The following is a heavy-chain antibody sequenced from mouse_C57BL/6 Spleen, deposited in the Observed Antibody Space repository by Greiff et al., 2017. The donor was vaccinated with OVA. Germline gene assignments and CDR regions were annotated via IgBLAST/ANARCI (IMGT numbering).Heavy chain of an antibody. J-gene: IGHJ4*01. D-gene: IGHD2-5*01. CDR3: AREVYSNYVYAMDY. CDR2: INPNNGGT. V-gene: IGHV1-26*01. Sequence: EVQLQQSGPELVKPGASVKISCKASGYTFTDYYMNWVKQSHGKSLEWIGDINPNNGGTSYNQKFKGKATLTVDKSSSTAYMELRSLTSEDSAVYYCAREVYSNYVYAMDYWGQGTSVTVSS. CDR1: GYTFTDYY.